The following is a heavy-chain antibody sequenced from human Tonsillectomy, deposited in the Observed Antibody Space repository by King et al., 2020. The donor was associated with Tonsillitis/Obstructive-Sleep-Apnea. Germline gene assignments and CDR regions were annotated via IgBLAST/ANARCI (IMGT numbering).Heavy chain of an antibody. Sequence: VQLVESGGGLVQPGRSLRLSCVVSGFTFDDYAMHWVRQAPGKGLEWVSGISWNSGSIGYADSVKGRFTISRDNAKNSLYLQMNSLRAEDTALYFCAKDNSVLFGSRNWFDPWGQGTLVTVSS. CDR3: AKDNSVLFGSRNWFDP. CDR1: GFTFDDYA. V-gene: IGHV3-9*01. D-gene: IGHD1-26*01. J-gene: IGHJ5*02. CDR2: ISWNSGSI.